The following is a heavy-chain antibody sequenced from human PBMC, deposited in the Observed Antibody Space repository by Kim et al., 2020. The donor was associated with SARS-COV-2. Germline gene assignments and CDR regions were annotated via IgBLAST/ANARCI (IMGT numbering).Heavy chain of an antibody. V-gene: IGHV1-69*04. CDR1: GGTSSSYA. D-gene: IGHD3-16*01. Sequence: SVKVSCKASGGTSSSYAISWVRQAPGQGLEWMGRIIPILGIANYAQKFQGRVTITADKSTSTAYMELSSLRSEDTAVYYCASAHVSELPLSVSVPATAIRLGDYWGQGTLVTVSS. J-gene: IGHJ4*02. CDR2: IIPILGIA. CDR3: ASAHVSELPLSVSVPATAIRLGDY.